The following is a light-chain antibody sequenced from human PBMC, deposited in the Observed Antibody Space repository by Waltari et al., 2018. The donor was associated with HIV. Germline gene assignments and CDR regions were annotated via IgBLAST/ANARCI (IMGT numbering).Light chain of an antibody. J-gene: IGKJ3*01. CDR3: QQANSFPFT. CDR2: GTS. Sequence: DIQMTQSPSSVSASVGDRVSLTCRASQDISRWLAWYQQKPGKAPKLLIYGTSSLQSGVPTRFSGSGSGTDFTLTISSLQPEDFATYYCQQANSFPFTFGPGTKVDIK. V-gene: IGKV1-12*01. CDR1: QDISRW.